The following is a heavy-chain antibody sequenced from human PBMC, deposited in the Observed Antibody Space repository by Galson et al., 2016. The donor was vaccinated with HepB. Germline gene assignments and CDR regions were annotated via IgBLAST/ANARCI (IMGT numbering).Heavy chain of an antibody. CDR3: ARSYGIRAGKTVYGMDV. Sequence: SLRLSCAASGLTFGSYTMTWVRQAPGKGLEWVSAITRSGSLTYYADSVKGRFTISRENAKKSLYLQMNSLRAEDTAVYYCARSYGIRAGKTVYGMDVWGQGTTVTVSS. CDR2: ITRSGSLT. D-gene: IGHD1-1*01. J-gene: IGHJ6*02. CDR1: GLTFGSYT. V-gene: IGHV3-21*01.